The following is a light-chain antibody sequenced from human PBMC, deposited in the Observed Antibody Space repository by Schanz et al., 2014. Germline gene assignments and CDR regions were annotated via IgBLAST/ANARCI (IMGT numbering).Light chain of an antibody. V-gene: IGKV3-20*01. CDR2: GAS. CDR1: QSFRSSY. J-gene: IGKJ1*01. CDR3: QHYGTSPGT. Sequence: EIVLTQSPGTLSLSPGERATLSCRPSQSFRSSYLAWYQQKPGQAPRLLIYGASSRATGTPDRFSGSASGTDFTLTINSVEPEDFAVYYCQHYGTSPGTFGRGTKVEV.